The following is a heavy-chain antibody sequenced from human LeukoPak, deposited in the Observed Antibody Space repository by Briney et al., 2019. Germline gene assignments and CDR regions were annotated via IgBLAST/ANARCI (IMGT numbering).Heavy chain of an antibody. CDR1: IFSFSTFG. Sequence: GGSLRLSCAASIFSFSTFGFHWVRQAPGKGLEWVAFIPYDGSDKYYADSVKGRFTVSRDNSKNTLYLHMNSLRVEDTAVYCCAKGLGDYDDFRLGFWGQGTLVTVSS. CDR2: IPYDGSDK. V-gene: IGHV3-30*02. CDR3: AKGLGDYDDFRLGF. J-gene: IGHJ4*02. D-gene: IGHD4-17*01.